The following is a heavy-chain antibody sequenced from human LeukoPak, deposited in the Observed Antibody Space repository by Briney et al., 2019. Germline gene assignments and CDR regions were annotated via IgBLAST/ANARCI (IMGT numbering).Heavy chain of an antibody. J-gene: IGHJ3*02. D-gene: IGHD6-19*01. Sequence: SVKVSCKASGGTFSSYAISWVRQAPGQGLEWMGGIIPIFGTANYAQKFQGRVTITADESTSTAYMELSSLRSEDTAVYYCASPGKQWLEEYAFDIWGRGTMVTVSS. V-gene: IGHV1-69*13. CDR1: GGTFSSYA. CDR3: ASPGKQWLEEYAFDI. CDR2: IIPIFGTA.